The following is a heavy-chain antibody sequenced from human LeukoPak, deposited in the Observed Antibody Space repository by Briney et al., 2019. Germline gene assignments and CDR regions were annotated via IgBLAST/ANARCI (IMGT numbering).Heavy chain of an antibody. Sequence: SVTLSLTCTVSGGSISSGGYYWSWIRQHPGKGLEWIRYIYYSGSTYYNPSLKSRVTISVVTSKNQFSLKLSSVTAADTAVYYCARDKPFRGGSGYYSSYGMDVWGQGTTVTVSS. CDR3: ARDKPFRGGSGYYSSYGMDV. CDR2: IYYSGST. J-gene: IGHJ6*02. CDR1: GGSISSGGYY. D-gene: IGHD2-15*01. V-gene: IGHV4-31*03.